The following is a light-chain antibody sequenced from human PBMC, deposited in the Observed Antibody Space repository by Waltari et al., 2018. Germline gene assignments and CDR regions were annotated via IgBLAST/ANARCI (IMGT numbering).Light chain of an antibody. CDR1: QGISNS. CDR2: AAS. J-gene: IGKJ2*01. CDR3: QQYYSTLMYT. V-gene: IGKV1-NL1*01. Sequence: DIQKTQSPSSLSASVGDRVTITCRASQGISNSLAWYQQKPGKAPKLLLYAASRLESGVPSRFSGSGSGTDYTLTISSLQPEDFATYYCQQYYSTLMYTFGQGTKLEIK.